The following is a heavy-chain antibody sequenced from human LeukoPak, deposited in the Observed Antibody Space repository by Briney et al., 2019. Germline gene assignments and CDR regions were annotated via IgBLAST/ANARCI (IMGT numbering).Heavy chain of an antibody. Sequence: SETLSLTCTISGGSISAYYWSWIRQPAGKGLEWIGRIHSSGNINYNASLKSRLSMSVDSSKNQFTLWLSSMTAADTAVYYCAGQRDNLSWFDPWGQGTLVTVSS. V-gene: IGHV4-4*07. CDR1: GGSISAYY. CDR2: IHSSGNI. CDR3: AGQRDNLSWFDP. J-gene: IGHJ5*02. D-gene: IGHD1-1*01.